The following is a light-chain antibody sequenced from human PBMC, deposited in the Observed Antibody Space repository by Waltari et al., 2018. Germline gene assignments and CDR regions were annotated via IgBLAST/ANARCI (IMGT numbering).Light chain of an antibody. CDR1: QSVSSSY. J-gene: IGKJ3*01. CDR2: DAS. CDR3: QQYGTSPFT. Sequence: EIVLTQSPGTLSLSPGERATLPCRASQSVSSSYLAWYQQRPGQAPRLLIYDASIRATGIPDKFSGSGSGTDFTLTISRLEPEDFAVYYCQQYGTSPFTFGPGTKVDIK. V-gene: IGKV3-20*01.